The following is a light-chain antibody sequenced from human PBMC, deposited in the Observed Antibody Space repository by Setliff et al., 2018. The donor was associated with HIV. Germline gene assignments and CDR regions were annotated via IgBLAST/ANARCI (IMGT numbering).Light chain of an antibody. V-gene: IGLV1-40*01. CDR2: DNS. CDR3: QSYDTSLSGYV. J-gene: IGLJ1*01. Sequence: QSALAQPPSVSGVPGQRVTVSCTGTSSNIGASYAVHWYQQFPGAAPKLVIYDNSNRPSGVPDRFSGSKSGTSASLVTAGLQPEDEADYYCQSYDTSLSGYVFGTGTKVNVL. CDR1: SSNIGASYA.